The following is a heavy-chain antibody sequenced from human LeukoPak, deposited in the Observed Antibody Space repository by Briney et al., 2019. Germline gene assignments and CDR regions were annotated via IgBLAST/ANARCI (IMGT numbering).Heavy chain of an antibody. CDR3: ASYRDPGRQVTTIVY. D-gene: IGHD4-11*01. Sequence: PSETLSLTCTVSGGSISSYYWSWIRQPAGKGLEWIGRIYTSGSTNYNPSLKSRVTMSVDTSKNQFSLKLSSVTAADTAVYYCASYRDPGRQVTTIVYWGQGTLVTVSS. CDR2: IYTSGST. J-gene: IGHJ4*02. CDR1: GGSISSYY. V-gene: IGHV4-4*07.